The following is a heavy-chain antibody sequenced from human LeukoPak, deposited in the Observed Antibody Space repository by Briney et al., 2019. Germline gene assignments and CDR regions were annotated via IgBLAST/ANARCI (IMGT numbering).Heavy chain of an antibody. J-gene: IGHJ5*02. CDR3: ARGFHSSSWFGGNWFDP. CDR2: INPNSGGT. CDR1: GGTSSSYA. V-gene: IGHV1-2*02. Sequence: GSSVKVSCKASGGTSSSYAISWVRQAPGQGLEWMGWINPNSGGTNYAQKFQGRVTMTRDTSISTAYMELSRLRSDDTAVYYCARGFHSSSWFGGNWFDPWGQGTLVTVSS. D-gene: IGHD6-13*01.